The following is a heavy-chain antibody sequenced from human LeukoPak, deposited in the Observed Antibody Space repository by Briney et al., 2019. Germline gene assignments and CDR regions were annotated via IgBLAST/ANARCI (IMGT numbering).Heavy chain of an antibody. CDR2: KYYRSKWYN. Sequence: SQTLSLTCAISGNISPTPNSLGTWFSQSPSRGLGGLGSKYYRSKWYNDYAGTVKSRISINPDTPKNQFSLQLNSVTPEDTAVYYCARVVAVAGNDAFDIWGQGTMVTVSS. V-gene: IGHV6-1*01. J-gene: IGHJ3*02. CDR1: GNISPTPNSL. D-gene: IGHD6-19*01. CDR3: ARVVAVAGNDAFDI.